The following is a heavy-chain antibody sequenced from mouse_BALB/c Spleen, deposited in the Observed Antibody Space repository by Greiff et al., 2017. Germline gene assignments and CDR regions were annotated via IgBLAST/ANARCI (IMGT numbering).Heavy chain of an antibody. CDR1: GYSFTGYN. D-gene: IGHD2-1*01. Sequence: VQLKQSGPELGKPGASVKISCKASGYSFTGYNMYWVKQSHRKSLEWIGYIDPYNGGTSYNQKSKGKATLTVDKSSSTAYMHLNSLTSEDSAIYYCARSRGKGYAMDYWGQGTSVTVSS. J-gene: IGHJ4*01. CDR3: ARSRGKGYAMDY. V-gene: IGHV1S135*01. CDR2: IDPYNGGT.